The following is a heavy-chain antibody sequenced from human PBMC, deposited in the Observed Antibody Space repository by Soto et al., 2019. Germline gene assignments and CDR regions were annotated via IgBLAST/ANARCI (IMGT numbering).Heavy chain of an antibody. CDR3: AGDYNIWGEDWFDP. D-gene: IGHD3-16*01. J-gene: IGHJ5*02. CDR1: GYTFTNFG. CDR2: ISAYNDER. Sequence: QVQLVQSGGEMKKPGASVKVSCKASGYTFTNFGISWVRQAPGQGPERVGWISAYNDERNYAQKFRGRVIMTTDTSTGTAYMELRTLTSDDTAVYYCAGDYNIWGEDWFDPWGQGTLVTVSS. V-gene: IGHV1-18*01.